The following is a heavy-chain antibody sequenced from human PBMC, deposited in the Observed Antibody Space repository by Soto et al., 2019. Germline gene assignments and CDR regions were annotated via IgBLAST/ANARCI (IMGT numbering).Heavy chain of an antibody. D-gene: IGHD3-10*01. CDR3: AKADRSGFFYYGVDV. Sequence: GGSLRLSCAASGFTFSNYAVSWVRQAPGKGLEWVSVISGSGGTTFYGDSVKGRFTISRDNSKNTLYLQMNSLRAEDTAVYYCAKADRSGFFYYGVDVWGQGTTVTVSS. J-gene: IGHJ6*02. CDR1: GFTFSNYA. CDR2: ISGSGGTT. V-gene: IGHV3-23*01.